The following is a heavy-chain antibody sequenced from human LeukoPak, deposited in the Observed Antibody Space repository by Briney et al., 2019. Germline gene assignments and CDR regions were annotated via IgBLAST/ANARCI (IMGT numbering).Heavy chain of an antibody. CDR2: IKQDGREK. V-gene: IGHV3-7*01. CDR1: GFTFSSYW. D-gene: IGHD3-10*02. CDR3: ARAYMFGVYYYFDY. J-gene: IGHJ4*02. Sequence: GGSLRLSCAASGFTFSSYWMSWVRQAPGKGLEWVANIKQDGREKYYVDSVKGRFTISRDNAKNSLYLQMNSLRAEDTAVYYCARAYMFGVYYYFDYWGQGTLVTVSS.